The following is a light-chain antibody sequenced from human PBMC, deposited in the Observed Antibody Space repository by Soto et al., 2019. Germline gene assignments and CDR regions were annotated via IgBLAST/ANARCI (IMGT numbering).Light chain of an antibody. Sequence: DIQMTQSPSTLSASVGDVFTVSCRASQSISSWLAWYQQKPGKAPKLLMSDASSLERGVPSRFSGSGSGTEFTLTISSLQPDDFATYYCQQYDDNSRTFGLGTKVDI. CDR1: QSISSW. CDR2: DAS. V-gene: IGKV1-5*01. J-gene: IGKJ1*01. CDR3: QQYDDNSRT.